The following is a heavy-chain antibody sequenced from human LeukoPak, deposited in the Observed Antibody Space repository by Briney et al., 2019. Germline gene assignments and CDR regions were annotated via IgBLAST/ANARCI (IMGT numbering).Heavy chain of an antibody. V-gene: IGHV3-21*01. CDR3: ARAGFVIAAAGQDAFDI. Sequence: GGSLRLSCAASGFTFSSYSMNWVRQAPGKGLEWVSSISSSSSYIYYADSVKGRFTISRDNAKNSLYLQMNSLRAEDTAVYYCARAGFVIAAAGQDAFDIWGQGTMVTVSS. CDR1: GFTFSSYS. CDR2: ISSSSSYI. D-gene: IGHD6-13*01. J-gene: IGHJ3*02.